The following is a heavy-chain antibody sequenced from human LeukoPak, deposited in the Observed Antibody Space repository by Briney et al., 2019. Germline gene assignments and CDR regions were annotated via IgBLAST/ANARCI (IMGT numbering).Heavy chain of an antibody. CDR3: ATALITSIAAAAYYYGMDV. V-gene: IGHV1-24*01. Sequence: ASVKVSCKVSGYTLTELSMHWVRQAPGKGLEWMGGFDPEDGETIYAQKFQGRVTMTEDTSTDTAYMELSSLRSEGTAVYYCATALITSIAAAAYYYGMDVWGQGTTVTVSS. D-gene: IGHD6-13*01. J-gene: IGHJ6*02. CDR2: FDPEDGET. CDR1: GYTLTELS.